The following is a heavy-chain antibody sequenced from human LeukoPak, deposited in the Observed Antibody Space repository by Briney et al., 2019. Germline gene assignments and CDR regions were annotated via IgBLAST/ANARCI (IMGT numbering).Heavy chain of an antibody. J-gene: IGHJ4*02. CDR2: IWYDGSNK. D-gene: IGHD6-13*01. Sequence: GGSLRLSCAASGFTFSSYGMHWVRQALGKGLEWVAVIWYDGSNKYYADSVKGRFTISRDNSKDTLFVQMNSLRAEDTAVYYCARASAGPFPLDYWGQGTLVTVSS. CDR1: GFTFSSYG. CDR3: ARASAGPFPLDY. V-gene: IGHV3-33*01.